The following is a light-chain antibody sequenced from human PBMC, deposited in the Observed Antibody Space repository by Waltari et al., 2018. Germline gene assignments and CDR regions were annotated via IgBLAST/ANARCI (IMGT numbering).Light chain of an antibody. CDR3: SSYTNTNTIV. CDR2: DVS. V-gene: IGLV2-14*03. CDR1: SNDVVFYNY. Sequence: QSALTQPASVSGSPGQSITISCTGTSNDVVFYNYVSWYQHLPGKAPKLIIYDVSRWPSGVSNRFSGSKSGNTASLTISGLQAEDEADYYCSSYTNTNTIVFGGGTKVTVL. J-gene: IGLJ2*01.